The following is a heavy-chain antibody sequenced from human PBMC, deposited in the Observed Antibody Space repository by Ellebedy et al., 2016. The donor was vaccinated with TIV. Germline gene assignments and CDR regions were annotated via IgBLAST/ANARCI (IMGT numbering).Heavy chain of an antibody. J-gene: IGHJ5*02. CDR2: IHPNSGAT. CDR3: ARDSSSYNWFDP. Sequence: AASVKVSCQTSGYTFTDYYMHWVRQAPGQGLECMGWIHPNSGATNYAQKFQGRVTMTSDTSIPTAYMELRRLTSDDTAVYYCARDSSSYNWFDPWGQGTLVTVSS. V-gene: IGHV1-2*02. D-gene: IGHD2-2*01. CDR1: GYTFTDYY.